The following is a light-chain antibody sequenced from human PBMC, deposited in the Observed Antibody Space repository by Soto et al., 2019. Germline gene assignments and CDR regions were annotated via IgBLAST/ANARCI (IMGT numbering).Light chain of an antibody. Sequence: QSVLTQPPSASGSPGQSVTISCTGISSDVGGYNYVSWYQQHPGKAPKLMIYEVSQRPSGVPDRFSGSKSGNTASLTVSGLQAEDEADYYCNSYAGSNNVFGTGTKV. CDR1: SSDVGGYNY. J-gene: IGLJ1*01. CDR2: EVS. CDR3: NSYAGSNNV. V-gene: IGLV2-8*01.